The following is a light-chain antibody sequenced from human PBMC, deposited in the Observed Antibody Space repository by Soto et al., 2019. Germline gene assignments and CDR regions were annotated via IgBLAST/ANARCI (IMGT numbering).Light chain of an antibody. CDR1: SSDVGGNKY. V-gene: IGLV2-14*01. Sequence: QSVLTQPASVSGSPGQSITISCTGSSSDVGGNKYVSWYQQYPGKAPKLMICDVSNRPSGVSNRFSGSKSGNTASLTISGLQAEDEADYYCSAFTGTTHVFGTGTKLTVL. CDR3: SAFTGTTHV. CDR2: DVS. J-gene: IGLJ1*01.